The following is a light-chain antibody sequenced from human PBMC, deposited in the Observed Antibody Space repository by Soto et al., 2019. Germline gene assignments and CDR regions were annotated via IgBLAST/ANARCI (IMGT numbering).Light chain of an antibody. CDR2: AAS. V-gene: IGKV1-13*02. Sequence: AIQLTQSPSSLSASVGDRVTITCRASQGISGALAWYQQKPGKAPKLLIYAASSLQSGVPSRFSGSGSGTDFTLTISRLEPEDYAVYYCQQYGSSPPTFGQGTKLDIK. CDR3: QQYGSSPPT. J-gene: IGKJ1*01. CDR1: QGISGA.